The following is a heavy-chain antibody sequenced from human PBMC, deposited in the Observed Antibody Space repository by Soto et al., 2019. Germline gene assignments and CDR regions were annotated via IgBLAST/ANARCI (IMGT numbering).Heavy chain of an antibody. D-gene: IGHD1-7*01. CDR3: AKCMQAYWNYDAHHI. CDR1: GFTFSTYS. V-gene: IGHV3-23*01. J-gene: IGHJ3*02. Sequence: VGSLRLSCAASGFTFSTYSMTWVRQAPGKGLEWVAHITATGGNTYYADSVRGRSTISRDTSGNTLYLQMNSLRAEDTALYYCAKCMQAYWNYDAHHIWGQGTMVT. CDR2: ITATGGNT.